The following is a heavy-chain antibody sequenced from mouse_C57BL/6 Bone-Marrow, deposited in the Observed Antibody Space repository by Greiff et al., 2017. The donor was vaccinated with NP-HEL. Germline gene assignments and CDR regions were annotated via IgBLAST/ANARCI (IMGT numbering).Heavy chain of an antibody. CDR1: GYSITSDY. CDR2: ISYSGST. J-gene: IGHJ2*01. V-gene: IGHV3-8*01. Sequence: DVKLQESGPGLAKPSQTLSLTCSVTGYSITSDYWNWIRKFPGNKLEYMGYISYSGSTYYNPSLKSRISITRDTSKNQYYLQLNSVTTEDTATYYCARLRIYDGYLGYYFDYWGQGTTLTVSS. D-gene: IGHD2-3*01. CDR3: ARLRIYDGYLGYYFDY.